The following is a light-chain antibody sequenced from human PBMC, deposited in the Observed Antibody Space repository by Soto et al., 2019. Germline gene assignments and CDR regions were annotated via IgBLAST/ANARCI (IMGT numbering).Light chain of an antibody. CDR2: SDN. J-gene: IGLJ1*01. CDR3: AAWDDSLKGV. V-gene: IGLV1-44*01. Sequence: QSVLTQPPSASGTPGQRVTISCSGSSSNIGSNTVNWYQQLPGTAPKLLIYSDNERPSGVPDRFSGFKSGTSASLAISGLQSEDEADYYCAAWDDSLKGVFGTGTKLTVL. CDR1: SSNIGSNT.